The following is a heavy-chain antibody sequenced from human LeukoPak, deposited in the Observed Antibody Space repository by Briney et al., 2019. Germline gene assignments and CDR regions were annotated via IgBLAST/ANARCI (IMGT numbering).Heavy chain of an antibody. Sequence: GASVKVSCKASGGTFSSYAISWVRQAPGQGLEWMGRVIPILGIANYAQKFQGRVTITADESTSTAYMELSSLRSDDTAVYYCARESGWPDYWGQGTLVTVSS. CDR3: ARESGWPDY. CDR2: VIPILGIA. CDR1: GGTFSSYA. J-gene: IGHJ4*02. V-gene: IGHV1-69*04. D-gene: IGHD6-19*01.